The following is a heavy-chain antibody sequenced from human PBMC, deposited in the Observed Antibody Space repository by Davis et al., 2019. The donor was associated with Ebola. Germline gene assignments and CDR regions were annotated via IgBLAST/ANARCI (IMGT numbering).Heavy chain of an antibody. D-gene: IGHD3-10*01. Sequence: GESLKISCAASGFTFYRYEMNWVRQAPGKGLEWVSYISGSATSTFYADSVKGRFTISRDSSKNTLDLQMNSLRAEDTALYSCTKGDRDYSSPFDYWGQGTLVTVSS. CDR1: GFTFYRYE. J-gene: IGHJ4*02. CDR3: TKGDRDYSSPFDY. V-gene: IGHV3-48*03. CDR2: ISGSATST.